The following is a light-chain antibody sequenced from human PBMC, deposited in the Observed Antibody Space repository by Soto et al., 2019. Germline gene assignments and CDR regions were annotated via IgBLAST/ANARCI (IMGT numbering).Light chain of an antibody. J-gene: IGKJ4*01. V-gene: IGKV3-20*01. CDR3: QQYQSLT. Sequence: EIVLTQSPGTLSLSPGQRATISCRASRTVDSTYLAWYQQKPGQAPRLLIYGASSRATGIPDRFSGSGSGTDFTLTISRLEPEDFAVYYCQQYQSLTFGGGTKVDIK. CDR1: RTVDSTY. CDR2: GAS.